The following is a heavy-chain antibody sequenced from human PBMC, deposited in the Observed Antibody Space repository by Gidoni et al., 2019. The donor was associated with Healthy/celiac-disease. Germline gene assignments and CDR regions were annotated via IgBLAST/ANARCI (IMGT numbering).Heavy chain of an antibody. CDR3: ARDLAVVPAALGY. Sequence: QVQLVESGGGVVQPGRSLRLSCAASGFTFSSYAMHWVRQAPGKGLEWVAVISYDGSNKYYADAVKGRFTIARDNSKNTLYLQMNSLRAEDTAVYYCARDLAVVPAALGYWGQGTLVTVSS. D-gene: IGHD2-2*01. CDR2: ISYDGSNK. V-gene: IGHV3-30-3*01. J-gene: IGHJ4*02. CDR1: GFTFSSYA.